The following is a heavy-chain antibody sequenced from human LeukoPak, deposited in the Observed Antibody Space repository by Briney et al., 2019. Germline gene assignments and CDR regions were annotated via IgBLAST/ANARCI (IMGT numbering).Heavy chain of an antibody. D-gene: IGHD4-23*01. CDR3: ARFAYGGYYFDY. V-gene: IGHV4-59*13. J-gene: IGHJ4*02. CDR1: GGSMNSYY. CDR2: VYYTGSI. Sequence: SETLSLTCTVSGGSMNSYYWSWIRQPPGKGLEYIGFVYYTGSINYDSSLKSRVTISVDTSKNLFSLKLRSVTAADTAVYYCARFAYGGYYFDYWGQGALVTVSS.